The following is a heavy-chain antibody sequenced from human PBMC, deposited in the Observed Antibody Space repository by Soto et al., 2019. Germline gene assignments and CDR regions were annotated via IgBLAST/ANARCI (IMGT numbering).Heavy chain of an antibody. V-gene: IGHV3-66*01. J-gene: IGHJ1*01. Sequence: GGSLRLSCAASGLTVSSNSMTWVRQAPGKGLEWVSLIYTGGSTYYADSVKGRFTISRDKSKNTLYLQMNSLRAEDTAVYYCARDRIAVAGNPEYFQHWGQGTLVTVSS. CDR1: GLTVSSNS. CDR2: IYTGGST. D-gene: IGHD6-19*01. CDR3: ARDRIAVAGNPEYFQH.